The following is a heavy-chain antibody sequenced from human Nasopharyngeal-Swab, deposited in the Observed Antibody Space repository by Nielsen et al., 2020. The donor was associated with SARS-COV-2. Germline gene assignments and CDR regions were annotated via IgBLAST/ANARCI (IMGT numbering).Heavy chain of an antibody. CDR3: ARDPLSSWQAIGNWYFDL. CDR1: GFTFSSYG. D-gene: IGHD6-13*01. J-gene: IGHJ2*01. CDR2: IRYDGFNQ. Sequence: GGSLRLSCAASGFTFSSYGMHWVRQAPGKGLEWVAFIRYDGFNQHYADSVKGRFTISRDNAKNSLYLQLNSLRAEDTAVYYCARDPLSSWQAIGNWYFDLWGRGTLVTVSS. V-gene: IGHV3-30*02.